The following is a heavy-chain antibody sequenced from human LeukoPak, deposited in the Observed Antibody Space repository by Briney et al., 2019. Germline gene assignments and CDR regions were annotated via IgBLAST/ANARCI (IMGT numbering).Heavy chain of an antibody. CDR2: IYHSGST. J-gene: IGHJ4*02. CDR1: GGSISSSNW. V-gene: IGHV4-4*02. Sequence: SETLSLTCAVSGGSISSSNWWSWVRQPPGKGLEWIGEIYHSGSTNYNPSLKSRVTISVDKSKNQFSLRLSSVTAADTAVYYCAREGGFYRPLDYSGQGTLVTVSS. CDR3: AREGGFYRPLDY. D-gene: IGHD6-25*01.